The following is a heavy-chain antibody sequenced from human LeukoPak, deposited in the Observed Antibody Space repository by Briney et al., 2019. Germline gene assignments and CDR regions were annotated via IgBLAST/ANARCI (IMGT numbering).Heavy chain of an antibody. D-gene: IGHD6-19*01. V-gene: IGHV3-74*01. CDR1: GFTFSSYW. Sequence: GGSLRLSCAASGFTFSSYWMHWVRQAPGRGLVWVSRINTDGSSTSYADSVKGRFTISRDNAKNTLYLQMNSLRAEDTAVYYCAVAVAGLYYFDYWGQGTLVTVSS. J-gene: IGHJ4*02. CDR2: INTDGSST. CDR3: AVAVAGLYYFDY.